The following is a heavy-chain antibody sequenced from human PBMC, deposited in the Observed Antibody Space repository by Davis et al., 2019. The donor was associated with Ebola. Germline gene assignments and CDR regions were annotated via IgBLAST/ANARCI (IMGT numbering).Heavy chain of an antibody. V-gene: IGHV3-48*02. CDR1: GITLSSYS. D-gene: IGHD1-14*01. Sequence: GESLKISCAASGITLSSYSMNWVRQAPGKGLGWVSYISGYRSTISYADSVKGRFTISRDNAKNSLYLQMNSLRDEDTAVYYCATDRNLDLDYWGQGTLVTVSS. CDR2: ISGYRSTI. J-gene: IGHJ4*02. CDR3: ATDRNLDLDY.